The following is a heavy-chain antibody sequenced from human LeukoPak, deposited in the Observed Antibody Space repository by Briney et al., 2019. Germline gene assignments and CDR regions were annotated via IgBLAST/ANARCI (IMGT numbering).Heavy chain of an antibody. J-gene: IGHJ4*02. CDR1: GYTFTNYY. CDR3: AREGSSLDY. V-gene: IGHV1-46*01. D-gene: IGHD6-13*01. Sequence: ASVKVSCKASGYTFTNYYIYWVRQAPGQGLEWMGIINPSGGSTSYAQKFQARVTMTRDTSTSTVHMDLSSLTSEDTAVYFCAREGSSLDYWGQGTLVTVSS. CDR2: INPSGGST.